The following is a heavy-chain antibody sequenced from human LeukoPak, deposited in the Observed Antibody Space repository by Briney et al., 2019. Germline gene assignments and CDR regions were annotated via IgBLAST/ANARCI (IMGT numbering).Heavy chain of an antibody. CDR1: GGTFSSYA. Sequence: SVKVSCKASGGTFSSYAISWVRQAPRQGLEWMGRIIPIFGTANYAQKFQGRVTITTDESTSTAYMELSSLRSEDTAVYYCARDGRDGYSPFDYWGQGTLVTVSS. D-gene: IGHD5-24*01. CDR3: ARDGRDGYSPFDY. V-gene: IGHV1-69*05. CDR2: IIPIFGTA. J-gene: IGHJ4*02.